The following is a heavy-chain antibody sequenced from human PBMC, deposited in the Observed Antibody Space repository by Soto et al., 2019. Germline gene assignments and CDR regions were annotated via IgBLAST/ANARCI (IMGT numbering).Heavy chain of an antibody. Sequence: SETLSLTCSVSGVTMSYGAYSWNWIRQSPGKVLEWLGYISHLETTYYNPSFRSRLSLXXXXTXKXFXLXXXSMTXADKAVYYCVRGGAYDSFDSRGQGIPVTAPQ. CDR3: VRGGAYDSFDS. V-gene: IGHV4-30-2*06. D-gene: IGHD3-3*01. CDR2: ISHLETT. CDR1: GVTMSYGAYS. J-gene: IGHJ4*02.